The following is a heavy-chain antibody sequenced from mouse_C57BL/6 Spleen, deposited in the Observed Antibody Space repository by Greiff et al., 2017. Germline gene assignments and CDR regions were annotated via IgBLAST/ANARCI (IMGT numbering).Heavy chain of an antibody. J-gene: IGHJ4*01. CDR1: GYTFTEYT. CDR2: FYPGSGSI. CDR3: ARHEDRKLGRNYYAMDY. V-gene: IGHV1-62-2*01. D-gene: IGHD4-1*01. Sequence: QVQLQQSGAELVKPGASVKLSCKASGYTFTEYTIHWVKQRSGQGLEWIGWFYPGSGSIKYNEKFKDKATLTADKSSSTVYMELSRLTSEDSAVYFCARHEDRKLGRNYYAMDYWCQGTSVTVSS.